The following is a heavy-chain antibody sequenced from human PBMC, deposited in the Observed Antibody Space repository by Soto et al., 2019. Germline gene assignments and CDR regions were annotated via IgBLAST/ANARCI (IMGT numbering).Heavy chain of an antibody. CDR3: ARIPRCSSTSCYKRDYYYYGMDV. V-gene: IGHV4-59*01. CDR1: VGSISSYY. D-gene: IGHD2-2*02. J-gene: IGHJ6*02. CDR2: IYHSGST. Sequence: SETLSLTCTVSVGSISSYYWIWIRQPPGKGLEWIGYIYHSGSTNYNPSLKSRVTISVDTSKNQFSLKLSSVTAADTAVYYCARIPRCSSTSCYKRDYYYYGMDVWGQGTTVTVSS.